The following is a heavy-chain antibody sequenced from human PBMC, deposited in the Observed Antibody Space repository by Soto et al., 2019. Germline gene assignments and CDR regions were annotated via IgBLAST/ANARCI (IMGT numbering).Heavy chain of an antibody. D-gene: IGHD2-8*02. CDR3: ARGGGVYYFDY. Sequence: SETLSLTCAVSGGSISSYYWSWIRQPPGKGLEWIGYIYYSGITDYNPSLKSRVTISVDTSKSQFSLKLSSVTAADTAVYYCARGGGVYYFDYWGQGTLVTVSS. J-gene: IGHJ4*02. V-gene: IGHV4-59*01. CDR1: GGSISSYY. CDR2: IYYSGIT.